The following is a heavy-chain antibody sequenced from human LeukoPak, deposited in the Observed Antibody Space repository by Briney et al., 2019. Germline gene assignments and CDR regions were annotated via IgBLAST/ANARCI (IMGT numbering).Heavy chain of an antibody. CDR3: ARVSYYDSSGYALGYYYYMDV. D-gene: IGHD3-22*01. V-gene: IGHV4-59*01. CDR1: GGSISSYY. CDR2: IYYSGST. J-gene: IGHJ6*03. Sequence: KTSETLSLTCTVSGGSISSYYWSWIRQPPGKGLEWIGYIYYSGSTNYNPSLKSRVTISVDTSKNQLSLKLSSVTAADTAVYYCARVSYYDSSGYALGYYYYMDVWGKGTTVTISS.